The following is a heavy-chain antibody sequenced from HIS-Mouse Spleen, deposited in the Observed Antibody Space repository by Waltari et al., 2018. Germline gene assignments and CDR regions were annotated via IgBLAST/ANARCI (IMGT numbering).Heavy chain of an antibody. CDR3: ARIAEGYTSGWYAFDY. V-gene: IGHV2-70*15. CDR2: IDWDDDK. D-gene: IGHD6-19*01. J-gene: IGHJ4*02. Sequence: QVTLRESGPALVKPTQTLPLTCTFSGFSLSTRGMCVSWIRQPPGKALEWLARIDWDDDKYYSTSLKTRLTISRDTSKNQVVLTMTNMDPLDTATYYCARIAEGYTSGWYAFDYWGQGTLVTVSS. CDR1: GFSLSTRGMC.